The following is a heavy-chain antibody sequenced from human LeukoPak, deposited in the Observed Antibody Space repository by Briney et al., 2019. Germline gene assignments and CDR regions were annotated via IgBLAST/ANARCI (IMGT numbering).Heavy chain of an antibody. CDR3: ASVSGYDDAFDI. CDR1: GFTFSSYG. Sequence: GGSLRLSCAASGFTFSSYGMHWVRQAPGKGLEWVAVIWYDGSNKYYADSVKGRFTISRDNSKNTLYLQMNSLRAGDTAVYYCASVSGYDDAFDIWGQGTMVTVSS. J-gene: IGHJ3*02. D-gene: IGHD3-3*01. V-gene: IGHV3-33*01. CDR2: IWYDGSNK.